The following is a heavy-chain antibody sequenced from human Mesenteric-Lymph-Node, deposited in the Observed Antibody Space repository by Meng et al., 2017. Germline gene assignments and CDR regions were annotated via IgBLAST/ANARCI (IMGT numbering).Heavy chain of an antibody. V-gene: IGHV1-18*01. J-gene: IGHJ4*02. Sequence: VQSVPSGAELKQPGASVKASCKAAGYPFASYGISWLRQAPGQGPEWVGWVNAYNGDTNYAQTLQGRVTMTTDTSTSTAYMELRSLRSDDTAVYYCARSTIEPAGSYDYWGQGTLVTASS. CDR2: VNAYNGDT. D-gene: IGHD1-26*01. CDR3: ARSTIEPAGSYDY. CDR1: GYPFASYG.